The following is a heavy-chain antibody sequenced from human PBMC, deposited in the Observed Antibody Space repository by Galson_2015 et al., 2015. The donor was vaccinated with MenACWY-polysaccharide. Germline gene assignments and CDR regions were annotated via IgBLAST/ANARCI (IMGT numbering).Heavy chain of an antibody. Sequence: SLRLSCAASGFTFSSYAIHWVRQAPGKGLEWVAVISYDGINKYYADSVKGRFTISRDNSKYTVYLQMNSLRADDTTVYYCARDYCDRITCSGMDVWGQGPRSPSP. J-gene: IGHJ6*02. CDR2: ISYDGINK. D-gene: IGHD2/OR15-2a*01. CDR1: GFTFSSYA. CDR3: ARDYCDRITCSGMDV. V-gene: IGHV3-30-3*01.